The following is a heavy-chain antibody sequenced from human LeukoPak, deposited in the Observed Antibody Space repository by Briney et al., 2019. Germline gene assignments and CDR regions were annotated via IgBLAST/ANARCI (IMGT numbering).Heavy chain of an antibody. CDR3: ARRGGAEYYCSSTSCKYNWFDP. CDR2: INHSGST. Sequence: SETLSLTCAVSGGSFSGYYWSWFRQPPGKGLDWIGEINHSGSTIDNPSLKSSVTLSVDTSKSQFSLKLSSVTAADTGVYYCARRGGAEYYCSSTSCKYNWFDPWGQGTLVTVSS. V-gene: IGHV4-34*01. D-gene: IGHD2-2*01. CDR1: GGSFSGYY. J-gene: IGHJ5*02.